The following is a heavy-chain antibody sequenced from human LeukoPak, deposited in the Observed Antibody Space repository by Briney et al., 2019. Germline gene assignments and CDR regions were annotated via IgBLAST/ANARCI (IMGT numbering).Heavy chain of an antibody. CDR1: GGSFSGYY. V-gene: IGHV4-34*01. CDR3: ARAYDFWSGYAFGY. J-gene: IGHJ4*02. D-gene: IGHD3-3*01. Sequence: PSETLPLTCAVYGGSFSGYYWSWIRQPPGKGLEWIGEINHSGSTNYNPSLKSRVTISVDTSKNQFSLKLSSVTAADTAVYYCARAYDFWSGYAFGYWGQGTLVTVSS. CDR2: INHSGST.